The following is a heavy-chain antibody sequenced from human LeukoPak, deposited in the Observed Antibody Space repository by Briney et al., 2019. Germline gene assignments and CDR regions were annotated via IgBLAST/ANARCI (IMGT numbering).Heavy chain of an antibody. V-gene: IGHV1-2*06. J-gene: IGHJ4*02. CDR3: ARVLFYSSGNKSNRVDY. D-gene: IGHD6-19*01. CDR1: GYIFTDYY. CDR2: INPDSGGT. Sequence: ASVKVSCKASGYIFTDYYMHWVRQAPGQELGWMGRINPDSGGTNYAQKFQGRVTMTRDTSIRTAYMELSRLRSDDTAVYYCARVLFYSSGNKSNRVDYWGQGTLVTVSS.